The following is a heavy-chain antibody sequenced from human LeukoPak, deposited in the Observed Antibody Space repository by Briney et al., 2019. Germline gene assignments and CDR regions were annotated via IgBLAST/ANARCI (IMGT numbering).Heavy chain of an antibody. V-gene: IGHV3-53*05. CDR3: AKDHYYGSGPPYDP. CDR1: GFTVSSNY. J-gene: IGHJ5*02. Sequence: GGSLRLSCAASGFTVSSNYMSWVRQAPGKGLEWVSVIYSGGSTYYADSVKGRFTISRDNSKNTLYLQMNSLRAEDTAVCYCAKDHYYGSGPPYDPWGQETLVTVSS. D-gene: IGHD3-10*01. CDR2: IYSGGST.